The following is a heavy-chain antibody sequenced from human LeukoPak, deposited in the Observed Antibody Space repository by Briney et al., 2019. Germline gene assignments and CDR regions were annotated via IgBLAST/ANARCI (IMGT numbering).Heavy chain of an antibody. CDR1: GGSISSYY. V-gene: IGHV4-59*08. CDR3: ARHLAYYYYYGMDV. Sequence: SETLSLTCTVSGGSISSYYWSWIRQPPGKGLEWIGYIYYSGSTNYNPSLKSRVTISVDTSKNQFFLKLSSVTAADTAVYYCARHLAYYYYYGMDVWGQGTTVTVSS. CDR2: IYYSGST. J-gene: IGHJ6*02.